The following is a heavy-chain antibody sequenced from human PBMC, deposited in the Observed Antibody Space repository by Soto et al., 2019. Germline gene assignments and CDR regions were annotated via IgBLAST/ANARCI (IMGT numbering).Heavy chain of an antibody. CDR2: ISGSGGST. CDR1: GFTFSSYA. D-gene: IGHD1-26*01. CDR3: AKGVGIYYCYSMDV. V-gene: IGHV3-23*01. Sequence: EVQLLVSGGGLVQPGGSLRLSCAASGFTFSSYAMSWVRQAPGKGLEWVSAISGSGGSTYYADSVKGRVTSYRDNSKNTLYLQMNSLRAEATAVYYCAKGVGIYYCYSMDVWGQGTTVTVSS. J-gene: IGHJ6*02.